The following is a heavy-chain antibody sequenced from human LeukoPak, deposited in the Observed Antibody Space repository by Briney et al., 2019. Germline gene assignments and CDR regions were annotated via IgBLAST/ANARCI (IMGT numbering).Heavy chain of an antibody. CDR2: TYYRSKWYN. D-gene: IGHD6-19*01. CDR3: ARGNQWLGRSPELYFDY. CDR1: GDSVSSNSAA. V-gene: IGHV6-1*01. Sequence: SQTLSLTCAISGDSVSSNSAAWNWIRQSPSRGLEWLGRTYYRSKWYNDYAVSVRSRITVNPDTSKNQFSLQLNSVTPEDTAVYYCARGNQWLGRSPELYFDYWGQGTLVTVSS. J-gene: IGHJ4*02.